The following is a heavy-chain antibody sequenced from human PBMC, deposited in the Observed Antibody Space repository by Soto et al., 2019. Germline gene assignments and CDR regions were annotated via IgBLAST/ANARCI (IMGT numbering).Heavy chain of an antibody. CDR3: VRAPDHRTLDY. J-gene: IGHJ4*02. V-gene: IGHV3-74*03. Sequence: EVQLVESGGGLVQPGGSLRLSCAASGFTISDKWIHWVRRVPGKGLVWVSRTNSDGCSVTYTASVKGRFTLSRDNANYTWFLQMDSLRVEYTAMYYCVRAPDHRTLDYWCPGTLVTVSS. CDR1: GFTISDKW. CDR2: TNSDGCSV.